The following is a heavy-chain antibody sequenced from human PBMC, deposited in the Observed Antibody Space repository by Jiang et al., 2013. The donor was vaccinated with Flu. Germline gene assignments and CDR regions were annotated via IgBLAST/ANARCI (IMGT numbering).Heavy chain of an antibody. V-gene: IGHV4-59*01. CDR3: ARDADHDSSGYYYAY. Sequence: GPGLVKPSETLSLTCTVSGGSISSYYWSWIRQPPGKGLEWIGYIHFSGSTNYNPSLKSRVTISVDTSKKQFSLRLNSVTAADTAVYYCARDADHDSSGYYYAYWGQGILVTVSS. CDR1: GGSISSYY. D-gene: IGHD3-22*01. J-gene: IGHJ4*02. CDR2: IHFSGST.